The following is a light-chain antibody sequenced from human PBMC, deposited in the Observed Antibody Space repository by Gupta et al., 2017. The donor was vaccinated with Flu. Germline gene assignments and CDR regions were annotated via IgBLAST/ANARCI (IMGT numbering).Light chain of an antibody. CDR3: QQRSSWPLT. CDR2: DAS. CDR1: QSVASY. V-gene: IGKV3-11*01. Sequence: EIVLTQSPATLSLSPGERATLSCRASQSVASYLAWYQQKPGQAPRLLISDASNRATAIPARFSGSGSGTDFTLTISSLQPEDFALYYCQQRSSWPLTFGQGTRLEIK. J-gene: IGKJ5*01.